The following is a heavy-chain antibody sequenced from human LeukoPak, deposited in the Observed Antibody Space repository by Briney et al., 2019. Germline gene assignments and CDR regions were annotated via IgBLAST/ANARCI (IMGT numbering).Heavy chain of an antibody. Sequence: GGSLRLSCAASGLTFTDFWMNWVRLAPGRGLEWLANINPDGNERYYVDSVKGRFAMSRDNAKNEVYLEMNSLRAEDTGVYYCSGRDSSRSPRAYWGQGTLVSVSS. D-gene: IGHD6-13*01. V-gene: IGHV3-7*01. J-gene: IGHJ4*02. CDR2: INPDGNER. CDR1: GLTFTDFW. CDR3: SGRDSSRSPRAY.